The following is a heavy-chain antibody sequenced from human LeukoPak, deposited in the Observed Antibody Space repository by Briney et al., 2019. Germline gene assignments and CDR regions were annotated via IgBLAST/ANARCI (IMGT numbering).Heavy chain of an antibody. D-gene: IGHD3-16*01. J-gene: IGHJ4*02. CDR1: RFTVSSNY. CDR3: ARVRWGGLYYFDY. CDR2: IYSGGRT. Sequence: PGGSLRLSCAASRFTVSSNYMSWVRQAPGKGLEWVSVIYSGGRTEYADSVKGRFTISRDSSKNTLYLQMNSLTAEDTAVYYCARVRWGGLYYFDYWGQGTLVTVSS. V-gene: IGHV3-66*01.